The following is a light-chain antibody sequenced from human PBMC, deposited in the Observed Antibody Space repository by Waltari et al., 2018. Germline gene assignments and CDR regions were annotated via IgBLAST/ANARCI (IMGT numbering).Light chain of an antibody. CDR3: QQFYSTPLT. J-gene: IGKJ4*01. Sequence: DIVMTQSPDSLAVSLGERATINCKSIQSIFYSSTNKNYLAWYQQKPGQPPKLLIYWASTRESGVPDRFSGTGSGKDFTLTISSLQAGDVAVYYCQQFYSTPLTFGGGTKVEIK. V-gene: IGKV4-1*01. CDR1: QSIFYSSTNKNY. CDR2: WAS.